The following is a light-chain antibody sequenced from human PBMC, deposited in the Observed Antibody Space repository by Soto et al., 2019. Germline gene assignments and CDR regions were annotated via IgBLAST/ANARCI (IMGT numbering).Light chain of an antibody. CDR2: AVS. Sequence: QSALTQPPSASGSPGQSVTISCTGTSSDVGAYKYVSWYQQHPGKAPKLMIYAVSERPSGVPDRFSGSKSGNTASLTVSGLQAEDEADYYCQSYDSGLSAVVFGGGTKLTVL. J-gene: IGLJ2*01. CDR3: QSYDSGLSAVV. V-gene: IGLV2-8*01. CDR1: SSDVGAYKY.